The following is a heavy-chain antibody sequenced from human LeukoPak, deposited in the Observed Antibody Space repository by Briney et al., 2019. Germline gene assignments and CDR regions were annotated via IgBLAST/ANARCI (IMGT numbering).Heavy chain of an antibody. CDR3: SYFYDSSGYPQFDY. V-gene: IGHV3-15*01. D-gene: IGHD3-22*01. Sequence: GGSLTLSCAASGFTFSKAWMSWVRQAPGRGREWVGRIKSKTDGGTTDYAAPVNGRFTISREDSQNTQYLQMNSLKTEDTAVYYCSYFYDSSGYPQFDYWGQGTLVTVSS. CDR2: IKSKTDGGTT. J-gene: IGHJ4*02. CDR1: GFTFSKAW.